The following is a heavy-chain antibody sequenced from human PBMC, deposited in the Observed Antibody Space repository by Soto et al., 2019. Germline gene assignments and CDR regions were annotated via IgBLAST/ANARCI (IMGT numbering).Heavy chain of an antibody. CDR3: ASTLQYWTSTSCCPWGRFDY. D-gene: IGHD2-2*01. J-gene: IGHJ4*02. CDR2: ISTSSSTI. CDR1: GFTFSDYA. Sequence: EVQLVESGGGLVQPGGSLRLSCAASGFTFSDYALSWVRQAPGEGLEWISEISTSSSTIYFADSLKGRFTISRDNSKNSLYLQMNRLRDEDTAVYYGASTLQYWTSTSCCPWGRFDYWGQGTLVTVSS. V-gene: IGHV3-48*02.